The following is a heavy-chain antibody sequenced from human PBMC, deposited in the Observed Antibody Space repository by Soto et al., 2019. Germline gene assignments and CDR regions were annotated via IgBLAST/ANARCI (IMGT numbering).Heavy chain of an antibody. CDR2: IYYSGST. V-gene: IGHV4-30-4*01. CDR3: ARIEETDSSGYYYWFYFDY. CDR1: GGSISSGDYY. J-gene: IGHJ4*02. D-gene: IGHD3-22*01. Sequence: QVQLQESGPGLVKPSQTLSLTCTFSGGSISSGDYYWSWIHQPPGKGLEWIGYIYYSGSTYYNPSLKSRVTISVDTSKNQFSLKLSSVTAADTAVYYCARIEETDSSGYYYWFYFDYWGQGTLVTVSS.